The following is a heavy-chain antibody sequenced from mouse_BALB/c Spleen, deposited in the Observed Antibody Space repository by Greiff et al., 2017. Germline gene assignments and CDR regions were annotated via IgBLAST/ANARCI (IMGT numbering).Heavy chain of an antibody. Sequence: QVQLQQSGAELVKPGASVKLSCKASGYTFTSYWMHWVKQRPGQGLEWIGEIDPSDSYTNYNQKFKGKATLTVDKSSSTAYMQLSSLTSEDSAVYYCARFVDYWGQGTSVTVSS. CDR3: ARFVDY. CDR2: IDPSDSYT. J-gene: IGHJ4*01. CDR1: GYTFTSYW. V-gene: IGHV1-69*02.